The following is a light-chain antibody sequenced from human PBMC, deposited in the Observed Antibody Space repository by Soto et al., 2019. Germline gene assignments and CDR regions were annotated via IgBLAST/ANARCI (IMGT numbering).Light chain of an antibody. CDR3: LLYYGGAWV. V-gene: IGLV7-43*01. J-gene: IGLJ3*02. CDR2: STT. Sequence: QAVVTQEPSLTVSPGGTVTLTCASSTGAVTSAFYSNWFLQKPGQAPRALIYSTTYKHSWTPARFSGSLLGGKAALTLSGVQPEDEAEYYCLLYYGGAWVFGGGTKLTVL. CDR1: TGAVTSAFY.